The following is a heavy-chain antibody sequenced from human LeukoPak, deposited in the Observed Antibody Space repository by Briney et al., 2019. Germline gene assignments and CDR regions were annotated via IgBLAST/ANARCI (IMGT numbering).Heavy chain of an antibody. V-gene: IGHV4-34*01. J-gene: IGHJ4*02. Sequence: PSETLSLTCAVYGVSFSGYYWSWIRQPPGKGLEWIGEINHSGSTNYNPALKSRVTISVDTSKNQFSLKLRSVTAADTAEYYCARGLYQLLWSYYFDYWGQRTLVTVSS. CDR2: INHSGST. D-gene: IGHD2-2*01. CDR3: ARGLYQLLWSYYFDY. CDR1: GVSFSGYY.